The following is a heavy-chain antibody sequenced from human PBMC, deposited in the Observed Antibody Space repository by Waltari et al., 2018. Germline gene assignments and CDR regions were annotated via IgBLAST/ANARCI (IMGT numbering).Heavy chain of an antibody. CDR1: GYTFTDYY. CDR3: ATDQLGEGDY. J-gene: IGHJ4*02. CDR2: VDPEDGET. D-gene: IGHD1-1*01. V-gene: IGHV1-69-2*01. Sequence: EVQVVQSGAEVKKPGATVKISCKASGYTFTDYYMHWIQQAPGKGLEWMGRVDPEDGETIYAEKFQDRVTITADTSTDTAYMELSSLGSEDTAVYYCATDQLGEGDYWGQGTLVTVSS.